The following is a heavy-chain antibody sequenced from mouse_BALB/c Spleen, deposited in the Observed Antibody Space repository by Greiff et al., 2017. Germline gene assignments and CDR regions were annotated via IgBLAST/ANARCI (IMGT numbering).Heavy chain of an antibody. D-gene: IGHD1-2*01. J-gene: IGHJ1*01. CDR1: GFTFSSFG. V-gene: IGHV5-17*02. CDR2: ISSGSSTI. CDR3: ARKITTASYWYFDV. Sequence: DVKLQESGGGLVQPGGSRKLSCAASGFTFSSFGMHWVRQAPEKGLEWVAYISSGSSTIYYADTVKGRFTISRDNPKNTLFLQMTSLRSEDTAMYYCARKITTASYWYFDVWGAGTTVTVSS.